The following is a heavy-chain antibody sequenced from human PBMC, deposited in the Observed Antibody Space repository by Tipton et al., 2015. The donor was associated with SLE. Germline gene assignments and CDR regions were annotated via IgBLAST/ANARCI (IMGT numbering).Heavy chain of an antibody. CDR2: VYDIGTT. J-gene: IGHJ5*02. CDR3: ARTSHYYDSSGYEWFDP. V-gene: IGHV4-59*01. D-gene: IGHD3-22*01. CDR1: GGSISGYQ. Sequence: TLSLTCTVSGGSISGYQWSWIRQSPQKGLEWIGYVYDIGTTNYNPSVMSRVIVSMDTSRNQVSLKLTSVTAADTAVYYCARTSHYYDSSGYEWFDPWGQGTLVTVSS.